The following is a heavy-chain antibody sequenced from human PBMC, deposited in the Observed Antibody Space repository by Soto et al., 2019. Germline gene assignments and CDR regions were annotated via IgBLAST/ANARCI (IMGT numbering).Heavy chain of an antibody. CDR1: CFTFGSYW. Sequence: GGSLRLYWAAVCFTFGSYWMSWVRQAPGKGLEWVANIKQDGSEKYYVDSVKGRFTISRDNAKNSLYLQMDSLRAEDTVVYYCARSIAGRLHWFDPWGQGTLVTVSS. CDR3: ARSIAGRLHWFDP. J-gene: IGHJ5*02. CDR2: IKQDGSEK. V-gene: IGHV3-7*01. D-gene: IGHD6-6*01.